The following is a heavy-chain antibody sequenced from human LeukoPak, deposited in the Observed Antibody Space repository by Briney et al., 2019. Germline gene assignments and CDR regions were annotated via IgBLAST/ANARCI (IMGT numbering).Heavy chain of an antibody. D-gene: IGHD3-10*01. V-gene: IGHV1-69*01. Sequence: WASVTVSCKASGGTFSSYAISWVRQAPGQGLEWMGGIIPIFGTANYAQKFQGRVTITADESTSTAYMELSSLRSEDTAVYYCAEGRYYFDYWGQGTLVTVPS. CDR1: GGTFSSYA. CDR2: IIPIFGTA. CDR3: AEGRYYFDY. J-gene: IGHJ4*02.